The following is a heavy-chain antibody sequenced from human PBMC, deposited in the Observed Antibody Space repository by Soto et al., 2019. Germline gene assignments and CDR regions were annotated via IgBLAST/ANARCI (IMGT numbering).Heavy chain of an antibody. J-gene: IGHJ6*02. Sequence: ASVKDSCTASGATFSRYAIILGRKDTGQGVEWMGGTIPIVGTANYAQKFQGRVTITADKSTSTAYMELSSLRSEDTAVYYCARDRYSGSYYYYYYGMDVWGQGTTVNVS. CDR1: GATFSRYA. V-gene: IGHV1-69*06. CDR3: ARDRYSGSYYYYYYGMDV. D-gene: IGHD1-26*01. CDR2: TIPIVGTA.